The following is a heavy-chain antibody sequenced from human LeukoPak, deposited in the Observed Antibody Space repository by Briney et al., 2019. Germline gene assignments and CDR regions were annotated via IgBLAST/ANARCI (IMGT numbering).Heavy chain of an antibody. D-gene: IGHD1-1*01. CDR2: IRYDGSNK. J-gene: IGHJ5*02. V-gene: IGHV3-30*02. CDR1: GFTFSSSW. Sequence: SGGSLRLSCAASGFTFSSSWMTWVRQAPGKGLEWVAFIRYDGSNKYYADSVKGRFTISRDNSKNTLYLQMNSLRAEDTAVYYCAKDRVNEGNWFDPWGQGTLVTVSS. CDR3: AKDRVNEGNWFDP.